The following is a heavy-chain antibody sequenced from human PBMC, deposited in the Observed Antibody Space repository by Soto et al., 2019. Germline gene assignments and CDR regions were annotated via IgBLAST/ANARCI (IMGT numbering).Heavy chain of an antibody. V-gene: IGHV3-23*01. CDR3: AKDRVTTVTTKTFDY. CDR2: LSASGTST. D-gene: IGHD4-17*01. J-gene: IGHJ4*02. Sequence: EVQLLESGGGLVQPGGSLRLSCAPSGFTFSSYAMSWVRQAPGKGLEWVSALSASGTSTYYADSVKGRITISRDNSKNTLYLQLNSLGAEATAVYSCAKDRVTTVTTKTFDYWGQGTLVTVSS. CDR1: GFTFSSYA.